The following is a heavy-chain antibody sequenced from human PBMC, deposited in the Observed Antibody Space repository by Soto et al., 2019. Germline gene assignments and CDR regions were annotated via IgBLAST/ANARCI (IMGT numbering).Heavy chain of an antibody. Sequence: EVQLVESGGGLVQPGGSLRLSCAASGLTGSSYHMSWVRQTPGKGLEWVSGIYSGGGIYYADSVKGRFTISSDNSKNTLYLKMICLRVEDTSVYYCARDRAISGGSGRSGGWFDPWGQGTLVSVSS. CDR1: GLTGSSYH. J-gene: IGHJ5*02. V-gene: IGHV3-53*01. D-gene: IGHD6-19*01. CDR3: ARDRAISGGSGRSGGWFDP. CDR2: IYSGGGI.